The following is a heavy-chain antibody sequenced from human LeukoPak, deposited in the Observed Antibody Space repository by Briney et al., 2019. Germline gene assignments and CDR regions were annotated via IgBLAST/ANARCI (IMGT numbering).Heavy chain of an antibody. V-gene: IGHV4-4*07. Sequence: SETLSLTCTVSGGSISSYYWSWIRQPAGKGLEWIGRIYPSGNTNYNPSRKSRVTMSLDTPKNQFSLKLSSVTAADTAVFYCARDLPYPMDAFDIWGQGTMVTVSS. CDR3: ARDLPYPMDAFDI. J-gene: IGHJ3*02. CDR2: IYPSGNT. CDR1: GGSISSYY.